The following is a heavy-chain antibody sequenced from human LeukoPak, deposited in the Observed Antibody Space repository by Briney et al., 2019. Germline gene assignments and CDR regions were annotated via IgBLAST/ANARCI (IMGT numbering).Heavy chain of an antibody. CDR3: AGLTSGHFDY. CDR1: GGSISRSSYY. D-gene: IGHD3-10*01. J-gene: IGHJ4*02. CDR2: IYYSGST. V-gene: IGHV4-39*01. Sequence: SETLSLTCTVTGGSISRSSYYWGWIRQPPGKGPEWIATIYYSGSTYYNPSLKSRVTISADTSKNQFSLKLSSVTAADTAVYYCAGLTSGHFDYWGQGTLVTVSS.